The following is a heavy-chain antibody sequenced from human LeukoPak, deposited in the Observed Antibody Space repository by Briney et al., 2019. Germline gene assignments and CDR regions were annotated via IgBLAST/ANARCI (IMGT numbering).Heavy chain of an antibody. CDR1: GGSISSHY. J-gene: IGHJ6*03. CDR3: AAWGNYYMDV. Sequence: PSETLSLTCTVPGGSISSHYWSWIRQPPGKGLEWIGYIYYSGSTNYNPSLKSRVTISVDTSKNQFSLKLSSVTAADTAVYYCAAWGNYYMDVWGKGTTVTVSS. V-gene: IGHV4-59*08. D-gene: IGHD3-16*01. CDR2: IYYSGST.